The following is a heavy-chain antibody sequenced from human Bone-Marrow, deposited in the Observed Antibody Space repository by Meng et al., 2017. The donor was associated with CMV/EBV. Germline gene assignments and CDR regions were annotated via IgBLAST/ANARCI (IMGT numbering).Heavy chain of an antibody. CDR2: INHSGST. Sequence: SETLSLTCAVYGGSFSGYYWSWIRQPPGKGLEWIGEINHSGSTNYNPSLTSRVTISVDTSKNQFSLKLSSVTAADTAVYYCARGSGSCGGDCYNFDYWGQGTLVTFSS. V-gene: IGHV4-34*01. D-gene: IGHD2-21*01. CDR3: ARGSGSCGGDCYNFDY. CDR1: GGSFSGYY. J-gene: IGHJ4*02.